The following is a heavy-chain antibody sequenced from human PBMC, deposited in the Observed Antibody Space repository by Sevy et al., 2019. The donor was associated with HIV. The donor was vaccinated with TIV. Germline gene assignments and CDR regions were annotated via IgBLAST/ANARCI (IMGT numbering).Heavy chain of an antibody. CDR2: IRMKANSYAK. J-gene: IGHJ4*02. D-gene: IGHD2-2*03. CDR1: GFTFSGSA. V-gene: IGHV3-73*01. CDR3: TTYLGYCRSTSCHYYFDN. Sequence: GGSLRLSCAASGFTFSGSALHWVRQASGKGLEWVGRIRMKANSYAKEYAASVKGRFAISRDDSKNSAYLQMNSLKTEDTAVYYCTTYLGYCRSTSCHYYFDNWGQGTLVTVSS.